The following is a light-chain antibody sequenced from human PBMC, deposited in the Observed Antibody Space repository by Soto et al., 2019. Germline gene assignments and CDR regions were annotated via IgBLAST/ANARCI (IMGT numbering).Light chain of an antibody. CDR2: GAS. J-gene: IGKJ4*01. V-gene: IGKV1-33*01. CDR1: QDISKY. CDR3: QQYDNLLT. Sequence: DIQMTQSPSSLSASVGDRVTITCQASQDISKYLNWYQQKPGKAPKLLIYGASNLQTGGPSRFSGSGSGTDFTFTISSLQPEDIATYYCQQYDNLLTFGGGTKVEIK.